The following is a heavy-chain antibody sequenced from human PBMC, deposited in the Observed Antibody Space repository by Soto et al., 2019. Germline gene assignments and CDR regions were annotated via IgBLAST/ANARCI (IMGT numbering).Heavy chain of an antibody. Sequence: ASVKVSCKASGYTFTSYGVSWVRQAPGQGLEWMGWISAYNGNTNYAQKLQGRVTMTTDTSTSTAYMELRSLRSDDTAVYYCARGFWSGYSRPDAFDIWGKGTMVTVS. J-gene: IGHJ3*02. CDR3: ARGFWSGYSRPDAFDI. CDR2: ISAYNGNT. D-gene: IGHD3-3*01. V-gene: IGHV1-18*04. CDR1: GYTFTSYG.